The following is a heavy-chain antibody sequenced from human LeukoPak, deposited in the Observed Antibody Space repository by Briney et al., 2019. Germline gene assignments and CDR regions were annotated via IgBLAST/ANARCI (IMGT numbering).Heavy chain of an antibody. V-gene: IGHV4-59*01. CDR3: ARGSSSWPESDY. Sequence: SETLSLTCTVSGGSISSYYWSWLRQPPGKGLEWIGYTYYSGSTNYNPSLKSRVTISVDTSKNQFSLKLSSVTAADTAVYYCARGSSSWPESDYWGQGTLVTVSS. J-gene: IGHJ4*02. CDR2: TYYSGST. CDR1: GGSISSYY. D-gene: IGHD6-13*01.